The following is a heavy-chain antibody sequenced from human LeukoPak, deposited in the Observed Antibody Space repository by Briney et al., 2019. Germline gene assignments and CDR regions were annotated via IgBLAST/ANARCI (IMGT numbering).Heavy chain of an antibody. D-gene: IGHD6-13*01. Sequence: PGGSLRLSCAASGFTFSSYGMHWVRQAPGKGLEWVAFIRYDGSNKYYADSVKGRFTISRDNSKNTLYLQMNSLRAEDTAVYYCAKAYSSSWYSTRAVDWFDPWGQGTLVTVSS. CDR3: AKAYSSSWYSTRAVDWFDP. CDR1: GFTFSSYG. V-gene: IGHV3-30*02. CDR2: IRYDGSNK. J-gene: IGHJ5*02.